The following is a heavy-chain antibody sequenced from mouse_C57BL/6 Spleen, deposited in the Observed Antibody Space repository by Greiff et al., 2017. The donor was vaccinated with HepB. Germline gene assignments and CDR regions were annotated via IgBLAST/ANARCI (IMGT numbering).Heavy chain of an antibody. CDR2: INYDGSST. D-gene: IGHD1-1*01. CDR1: GFTFSDYH. V-gene: IGHV5-16*01. Sequence: EVKLVESEGGLVQPGSSMKLSCTASGFTFSDYHMAWVRQVPEKGLEWVANINYDGSSTYYLDSLKSRFIISRDNAKNILYLQMSSLKSEDTATYYCARSITTVGDWYFDVWGTGTTVTVSS. J-gene: IGHJ1*03. CDR3: ARSITTVGDWYFDV.